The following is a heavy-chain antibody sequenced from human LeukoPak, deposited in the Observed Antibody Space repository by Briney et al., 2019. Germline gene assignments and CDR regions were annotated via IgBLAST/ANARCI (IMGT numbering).Heavy chain of an antibody. J-gene: IGHJ4*02. V-gene: IGHV1-24*01. CDR3: ATDRSTTVVTHIRFDY. CDR1: GYTLTELS. CDR2: FDPEDGET. D-gene: IGHD4-23*01. Sequence: ASVKVSCKVSGYTLTELSMHWVRQAPGKGLEWMGGFDPEDGETIYAQKFQGGVTMTEDTSTDTAYMELSSLRSEDTAVYYCATDRSTTVVTHIRFDYWGQGTLVTVSS.